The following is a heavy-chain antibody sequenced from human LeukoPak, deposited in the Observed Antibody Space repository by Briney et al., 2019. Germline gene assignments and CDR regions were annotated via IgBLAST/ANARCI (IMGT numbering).Heavy chain of an antibody. Sequence: SGPALVKPTQTLTLTCTFSGFSLSTNGMCVSWIRQPPGKALEWLARIDWDYDKYYSTSLKTRLTISKDTSENQVVLTMTNMDPEDTATYYCARTYGTAAAAPFDYWGQGTLVTVSS. CDR3: ARTYGTAAAAPFDY. D-gene: IGHD6-13*01. CDR1: GFSLSTNGMC. V-gene: IGHV2-70*11. CDR2: IDWDYDK. J-gene: IGHJ4*02.